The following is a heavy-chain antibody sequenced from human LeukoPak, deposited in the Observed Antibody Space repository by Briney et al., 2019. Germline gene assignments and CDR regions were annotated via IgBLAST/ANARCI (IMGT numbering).Heavy chain of an antibody. Sequence: PSQTLSLTCAVSGGSISSGGYSWSWIRQPPGKGLEWIGYIYHSGSTYYNPSLKSRVTISVDRSKNQFSLKLSSVTAADTAVYYCARALLTHNSSHLYYYYGMDVWGQETTVTVSS. CDR2: IYHSGST. J-gene: IGHJ6*02. CDR3: ARALLTHNSSHLYYYYGMDV. CDR1: GGSISSGGYS. D-gene: IGHD1-1*01. V-gene: IGHV4-30-2*01.